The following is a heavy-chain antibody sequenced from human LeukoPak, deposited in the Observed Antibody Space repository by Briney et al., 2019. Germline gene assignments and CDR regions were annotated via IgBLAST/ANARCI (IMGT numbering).Heavy chain of an antibody. D-gene: IGHD6-13*01. CDR2: IYYSGST. CDR1: GGSISSGGYY. J-gene: IGHJ4*02. Sequence: SETLSLTCTVSGGSISSGGYYWSWIRQHPGKGLEWIGYIYYSGSTYYNPSLKSRVTISVDTSKNQFSLKLSSVTAADTAVYYCAVLIGSYSSSWYKGFGYWGQGTLVTVSS. CDR3: AVLIGSYSSSWYKGFGY. V-gene: IGHV4-31*03.